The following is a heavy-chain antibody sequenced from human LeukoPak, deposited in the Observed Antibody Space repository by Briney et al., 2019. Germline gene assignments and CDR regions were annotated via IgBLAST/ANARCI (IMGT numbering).Heavy chain of an antibody. CDR1: GFTFSDYY. Sequence: KTGGSLRLSCAASGFTFSDYYMSWIRQAPGKGLEWVSYISSSGGTIYYADSVKGRFTISRDNAKNSLYLQMNSLRAEDTAVYYCARDARSVGLHAFDYWGQGTLVTVSS. CDR3: ARDARSVGLHAFDY. CDR2: ISSSGGTI. V-gene: IGHV3-11*04. J-gene: IGHJ4*02. D-gene: IGHD1-26*01.